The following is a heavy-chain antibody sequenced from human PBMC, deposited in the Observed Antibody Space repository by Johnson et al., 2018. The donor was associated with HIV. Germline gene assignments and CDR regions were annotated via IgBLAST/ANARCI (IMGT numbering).Heavy chain of an antibody. J-gene: IGHJ3*01. CDR2: ISWNSGSI. V-gene: IGHV3-9*01. Sequence: QLVESGGGVVQPGRSLRLSCAASGFTFDDYAMHWVRQAPGKGLEWVSGISWNSGSIGYADSVKGRFTISRDNAKNTLYLQMNSLRPEDTAVYYCARASDAFDAWGQGTMVTVSS. CDR1: GFTFDDYA. CDR3: ARASDAFDA.